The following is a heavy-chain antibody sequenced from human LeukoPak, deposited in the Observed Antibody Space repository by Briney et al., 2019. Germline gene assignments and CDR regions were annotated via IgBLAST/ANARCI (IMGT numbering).Heavy chain of an antibody. Sequence: GGSLRLSCAASGFTVSSNYMSGVRQAPGKGLEWGSVIYSGGSTYYADSVKGRFTISRDNSKNTLYLQMNSLRAEDTAVYYCAKDLYTVVVPAGFAPWGQGPLVTVSS. V-gene: IGHV3-66*01. D-gene: IGHD2-2*01. CDR2: IYSGGST. J-gene: IGHJ5*02. CDR3: AKDLYTVVVPAGFAP. CDR1: GFTVSSNY.